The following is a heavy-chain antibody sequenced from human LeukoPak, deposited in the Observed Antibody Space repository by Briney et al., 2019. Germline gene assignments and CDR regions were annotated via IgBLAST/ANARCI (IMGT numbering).Heavy chain of an antibody. CDR1: GFTFSNAW. D-gene: IGHD3-9*01. CDR3: TTDKGEYFDWLLHDY. CDR2: IKSKTDGGTT. V-gene: IGHV3-15*01. J-gene: IGHJ4*02. Sequence: GGSLRLSCAASGFTFSNAWMSWVRQAPGKGLEWVGRIKSKTDGGTTDYAAPVKGRFTISRDDSKNTLYLQMNSLKTEDTAVYYCTTDKGEYFDWLLHDYWGQGTLVTVSS.